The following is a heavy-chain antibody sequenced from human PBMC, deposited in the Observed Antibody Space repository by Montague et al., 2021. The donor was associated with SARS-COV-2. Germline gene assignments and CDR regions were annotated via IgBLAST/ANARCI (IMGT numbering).Heavy chain of an antibody. CDR3: AKKTIAVPGSPHFDS. V-gene: IGHV3-23*01. D-gene: IGHD6-19*01. CDR2: ISGGGDMT. CDR1: GFTFSSYG. J-gene: IGHJ4*02. Sequence: SRRLSCAASGFTFSSYGMFWVRQTPGKGLEWVSAISGGGDMTYYADSVKGRFTISRDNSKNTLYQQMNTLRAEDAAVYFCAKKTIAVPGSPHFDSWGQGTLVTVSS.